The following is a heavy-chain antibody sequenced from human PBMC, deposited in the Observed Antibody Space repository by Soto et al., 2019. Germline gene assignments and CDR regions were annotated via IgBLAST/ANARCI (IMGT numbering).Heavy chain of an antibody. J-gene: IGHJ5*02. CDR3: ARVPYVHAATNNWFDP. V-gene: IGHV4-4*02. CDR1: GGSISSSNW. D-gene: IGHD2-15*01. CDR2: IYHSGST. Sequence: SETLSLTCAVSGGSISSSNWWSWVRQPPGKGLEWIGEIYHSGSTNYNPSLKSRVTISVDKSKNQFSLKLSSVTAADTAVYYCARVPYVHAATNNWFDPWGQGTLVTVSS.